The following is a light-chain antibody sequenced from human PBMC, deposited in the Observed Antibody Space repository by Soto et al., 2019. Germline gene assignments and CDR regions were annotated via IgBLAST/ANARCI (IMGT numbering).Light chain of an antibody. CDR3: QEYYGTLST. Sequence: DTVMTQSPDSLAVSLGERATINCKSSQSVLYSSNNTNYLAWYQQKPGQPPKLLIYWASTRESGVPDRFSGSGSGTDFTLTISIFQAEDVAVYYCQEYYGTLSTFGQGTKVEIK. J-gene: IGKJ2*01. CDR1: QSVLYSSNNTNY. V-gene: IGKV4-1*01. CDR2: WAS.